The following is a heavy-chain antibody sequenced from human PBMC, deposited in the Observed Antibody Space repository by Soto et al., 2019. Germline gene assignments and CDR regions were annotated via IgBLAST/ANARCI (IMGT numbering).Heavy chain of an antibody. D-gene: IGHD2-2*01. Sequence: HVQLQESGPGLVKPSQTLSLTCNVSGGSISSGDYYWSWIRQPPGKGLEWIGYIYYSGSTYYNPSLKSRVTISVDTSKNQFSLKLSSVTAADTAVYYCASSRVVPAATNWFDPWGQGTLVTVSS. CDR2: IYYSGST. CDR1: GGSISSGDYY. J-gene: IGHJ5*02. CDR3: ASSRVVPAATNWFDP. V-gene: IGHV4-30-4*01.